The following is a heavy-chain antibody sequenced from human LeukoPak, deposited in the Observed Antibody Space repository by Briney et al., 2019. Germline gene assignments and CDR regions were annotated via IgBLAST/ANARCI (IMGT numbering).Heavy chain of an antibody. CDR3: ATSGNPSSDY. CDR1: GFSLRTCKMR. Sequence: SGPTLVNPPQTLTLTCTFSGFSLRTCKMRVNWIRQPQGKALEWLPRIDWDDAKFYSASLKTRLTISQGTSKNQVVLTMTNMDPVDTATYYCATSGNPSSDYWGQGTLVTVSS. D-gene: IGHD3-10*01. J-gene: IGHJ4*02. CDR2: IDWDDAK. V-gene: IGHV2-70*04.